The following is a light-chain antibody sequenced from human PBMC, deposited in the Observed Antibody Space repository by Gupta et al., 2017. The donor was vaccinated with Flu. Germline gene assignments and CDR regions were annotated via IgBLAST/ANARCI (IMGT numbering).Light chain of an antibody. Sequence: PSSLSASVGDRVTITCRTSEIINTYLNWYQQKPGKAPKLLIYVATHLQSGVPSRFSGSGSGTDFTLTISNIQLEDFATYYCQQSQSSLLTFGGGTKVEI. CDR3: QQSQSSLLT. CDR1: EIINTY. J-gene: IGKJ4*01. CDR2: VAT. V-gene: IGKV1-39*01.